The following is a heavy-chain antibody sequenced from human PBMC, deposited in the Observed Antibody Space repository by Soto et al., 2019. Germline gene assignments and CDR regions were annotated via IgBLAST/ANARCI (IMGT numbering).Heavy chain of an antibody. CDR1: GFTFSNYA. CDR3: AKNYDDIYGTFYCFDN. CDR2: ISGSGDST. D-gene: IGHD3-3*01. J-gene: IGHJ4*02. Sequence: WGSLRLSCGGSGFTFSNYAMTWVRHSPGKGLEWVSTISGSGDSTHYADSVKGRFTISRDNSKNTLYLQMSSLRADDSAEYYCAKNYDDIYGTFYCFDNWGRGTLVTV. V-gene: IGHV3-23*01.